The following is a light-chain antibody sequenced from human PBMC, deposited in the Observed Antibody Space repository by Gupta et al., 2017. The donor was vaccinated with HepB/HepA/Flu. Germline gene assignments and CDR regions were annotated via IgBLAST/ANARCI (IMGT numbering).Light chain of an antibody. J-gene: IGKJ4*02. V-gene: IGKV3-15*01. CDR1: QTVNTY. Sequence: IVMTQSPSTLSVSPGDRATLSCRASQTVNTYLAWYQQKPGQAPRLLISAASSRASGVPARFSGSGSGTEFTLTISRLQSEDFAVYYCQQTNIWPRAFAGGTNVEIK. CDR2: AAS. CDR3: QQTNIWPRA.